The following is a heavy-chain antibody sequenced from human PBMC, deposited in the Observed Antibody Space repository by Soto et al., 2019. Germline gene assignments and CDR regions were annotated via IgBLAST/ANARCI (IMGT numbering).Heavy chain of an antibody. J-gene: IGHJ4*02. D-gene: IGHD6-25*01. CDR3: ARGRHRLEY. Sequence: NPSETLSLTCTVSGGSISDYYWSWIRQPPGKGLEWIGYIYYTGSTNYNPSLKSRVTISVDTSKNHFTLILSSVTAADTAVYYCARGRHRLEYWGPGFLVTVPS. CDR2: IYYTGST. V-gene: IGHV4-59*01. CDR1: GGSISDYY.